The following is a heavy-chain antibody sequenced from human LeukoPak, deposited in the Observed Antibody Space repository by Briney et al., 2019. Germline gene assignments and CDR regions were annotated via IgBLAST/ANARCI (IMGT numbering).Heavy chain of an antibody. CDR3: GKVAGKWISDY. CDR1: GFTVSSNH. Sequence: GGSLRLSCAASGFTVSSNHMSWVRQGPGKGLEWVSVIYSGGSTYYADSVKGRFTISRDNSKNTLYLQMSSLRGEDTAVYYCGKVAGKWISDYWGQGTLVTVSS. CDR2: IYSGGST. V-gene: IGHV3-53*05. J-gene: IGHJ4*02. D-gene: IGHD1-14*01.